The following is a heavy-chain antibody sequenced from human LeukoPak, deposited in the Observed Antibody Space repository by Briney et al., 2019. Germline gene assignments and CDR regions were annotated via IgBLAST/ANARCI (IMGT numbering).Heavy chain of an antibody. Sequence: GGSLRLSCAASGFTFSSYWMSWVRQAPGKGLEWVTNIKQDGSEKYYVDSVKGRFTVSRDNAKNSLYLQMNSLRAEDTAVYYCATCSGGSCYSYYWGQGTLVTVSS. CDR1: GFTFSSYW. CDR2: IKQDGSEK. J-gene: IGHJ4*02. D-gene: IGHD2-15*01. CDR3: ATCSGGSCYSYY. V-gene: IGHV3-7*03.